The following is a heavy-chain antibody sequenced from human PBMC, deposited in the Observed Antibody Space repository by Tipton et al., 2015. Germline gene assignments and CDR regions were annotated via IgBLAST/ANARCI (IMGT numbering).Heavy chain of an antibody. Sequence: SLRLSCAASGFTFDDYAMHWVRQAPGKGLEWVSGISWNSGSIGYADSVKGRFTISRDNAKNSLFLQMNSLRAEDTAVYYCARALGSELGNYNYGMDVWGQGTTVTVSS. CDR2: ISWNSGSI. CDR1: GFTFDDYA. V-gene: IGHV3-9*01. J-gene: IGHJ6*02. CDR3: ARALGSELGNYNYGMDV. D-gene: IGHD7-27*01.